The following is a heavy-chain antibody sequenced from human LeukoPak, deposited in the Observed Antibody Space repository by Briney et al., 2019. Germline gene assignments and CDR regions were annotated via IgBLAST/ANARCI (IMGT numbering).Heavy chain of an antibody. Sequence: SETLSLTCTVSGGSISSSSYYWGWIRQPPGKGLEWIGSIYYSGSTYYNPSLKSRVTISVDTSKNQFSLKLSSVTAADTAVYYCARVYNPDFYYHMDVWGKGTTVTVSS. CDR3: ARVYNPDFYYHMDV. V-gene: IGHV4-39*07. D-gene: IGHD1-14*01. CDR2: IYYSGST. CDR1: GGSISSSSYY. J-gene: IGHJ6*03.